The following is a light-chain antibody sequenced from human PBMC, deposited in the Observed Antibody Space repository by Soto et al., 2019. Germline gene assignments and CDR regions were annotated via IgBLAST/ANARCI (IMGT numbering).Light chain of an antibody. CDR1: QSLTNNY. CDR2: GAS. V-gene: IGKV3-20*01. CDR3: QQYGSSRWT. Sequence: EIVLTQSPGTLSLSPGERATLSCSASQSLTNNYLAWYQQKFGQPPRLLIFGASDRSTGVPARFSGSGSGTDFTLTISRLEPEDFAVYYCQQYGSSRWTFGQGTKVDIK. J-gene: IGKJ1*01.